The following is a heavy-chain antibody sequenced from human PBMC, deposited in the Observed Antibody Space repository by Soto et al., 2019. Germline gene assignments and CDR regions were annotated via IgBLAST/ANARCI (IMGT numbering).Heavy chain of an antibody. CDR3: ARDIWGFGPNEFGYFQH. CDR1: GFDFSDYY. D-gene: IGHD3-10*01. J-gene: IGHJ1*01. CDR2: ITGSSDYT. V-gene: IGHV3-11*05. Sequence: QVQLVESGGGLVKPGGSLRLSCAASGFDFSDYYMSWVRQAPGKGLEWVAYITGSSDYTNYADSLKGRFTIFRDNGKNSVNLQMNSLRAEDTAFYYGARDIWGFGPNEFGYFQHWGHGTLVTVSS.